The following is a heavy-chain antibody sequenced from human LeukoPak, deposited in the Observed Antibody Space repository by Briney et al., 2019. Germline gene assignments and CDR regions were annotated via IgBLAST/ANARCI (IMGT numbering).Heavy chain of an antibody. V-gene: IGHV4-34*01. Sequence: SETLSLTCAVYGGSFSGYYWSWIRQPPGKGLEWIGEINHSGSTNYNPSLKRRVTISVDTSKNQFSLKLSSVTAADTAVYYCARVTTWLQYYYYYGMDVWGQGTTVTVSS. D-gene: IGHD5-24*01. CDR3: ARVTTWLQYYYYYGMDV. CDR2: INHSGST. CDR1: GGSFSGYY. J-gene: IGHJ6*02.